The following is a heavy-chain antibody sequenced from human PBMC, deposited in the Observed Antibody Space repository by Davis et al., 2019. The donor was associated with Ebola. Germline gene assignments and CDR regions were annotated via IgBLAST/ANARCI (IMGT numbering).Heavy chain of an antibody. J-gene: IGHJ4*02. CDR1: GFTFSSYS. CDR2: ISSSSSTI. D-gene: IGHD2-15*01. V-gene: IGHV3-48*02. Sequence: GESLKISCAASGFTFSSYSMNWVRQAPGKGLEWVSYISSSSSTIYYADSVKGRFTISRDNAKNSLYLQMNSLRDEDTAVYYCVGRSFDYWGQGTLVTVSS. CDR3: VGRSFDY.